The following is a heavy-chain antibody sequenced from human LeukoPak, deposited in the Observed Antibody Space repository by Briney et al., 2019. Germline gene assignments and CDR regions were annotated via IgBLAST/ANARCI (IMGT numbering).Heavy chain of an antibody. J-gene: IGHJ4*02. Sequence: GGSLRLSCAASGFTFSSYGMSWVRQAPGKGLEWVSVIYSGGSTYYADSVKGRFTISRDNSKNTLYLQMNSLRAEDTAVYYCARVSLSTRPIVGYFDYWGQGTLVTVSS. D-gene: IGHD5/OR15-5a*01. V-gene: IGHV3-66*01. CDR3: ARVSLSTRPIVGYFDY. CDR1: GFTFSSYG. CDR2: IYSGGST.